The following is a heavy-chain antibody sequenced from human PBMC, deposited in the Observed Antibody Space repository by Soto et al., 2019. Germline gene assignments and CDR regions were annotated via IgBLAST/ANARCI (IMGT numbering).Heavy chain of an antibody. CDR1: RFTFSSYA. Sequence: EVQLLESGGGLVQPGGSLRLSCAASRFTFSSYAMSWVRQAPVQGLEWVSAISGSGGSTYYADSVKGRFTISRDNSKNTLYLQMNSLRAEDTAVYYCARRGSGSYYDYWGQGTLVTVSS. J-gene: IGHJ4*02. CDR2: ISGSGGST. CDR3: ARRGSGSYYDY. V-gene: IGHV3-23*01. D-gene: IGHD1-26*01.